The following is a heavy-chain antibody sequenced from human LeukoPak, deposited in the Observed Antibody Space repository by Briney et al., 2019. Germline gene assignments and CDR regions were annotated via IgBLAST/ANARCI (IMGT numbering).Heavy chain of an antibody. CDR1: GDTFTSYY. V-gene: IGHV1-2*02. CDR3: ARERGSSWYGYYYYMDV. Sequence: ASVKVSCKASGDTFTSYYMHWVRQAPGQGLEWMGWINPNSGGTNYAQKFQGRVTMTRDTSISTAYMELSRLRSDDTAVYYCARERGSSWYGYYYYMDVWGKGTTVTVSS. CDR2: INPNSGGT. D-gene: IGHD6-13*01. J-gene: IGHJ6*03.